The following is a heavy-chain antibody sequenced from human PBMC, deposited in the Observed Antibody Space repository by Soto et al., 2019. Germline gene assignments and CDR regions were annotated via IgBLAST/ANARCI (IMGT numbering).Heavy chain of an antibody. J-gene: IGHJ3*02. D-gene: IGHD6-6*01. CDR1: GFTFRRYW. CDR3: VSVVERSDIAFDI. CDR2: INGDGSST. Sequence: EVQLVESGGGLVQPGGSLRLSCAASGFTFRRYWMHWVRQASGKGLVWVSRINGDGSSTSYADSVKGRFTVSRDNGKNTLYLQMNSLRVEDTAVYYFVSVVERSDIAFDIWGQGTMVTVSS. V-gene: IGHV3-74*01.